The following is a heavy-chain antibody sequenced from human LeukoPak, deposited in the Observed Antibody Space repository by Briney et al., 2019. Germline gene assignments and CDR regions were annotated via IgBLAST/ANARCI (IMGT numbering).Heavy chain of an antibody. CDR3: ARAGGIAALDAFDI. V-gene: IGHV3-21*01. CDR2: ISSSSSYI. J-gene: IGHJ3*02. CDR1: GFTFSSYS. Sequence: GGSLRLSCAASGFTFSSYSMNWVRQAPGKGLEWVSSISSSSSYIYYADSVKGRFTISRDNAKNSLYLQMNSLRAEDAAVYYCARAGGIAALDAFDIWGQGTMVTVSS. D-gene: IGHD6-13*01.